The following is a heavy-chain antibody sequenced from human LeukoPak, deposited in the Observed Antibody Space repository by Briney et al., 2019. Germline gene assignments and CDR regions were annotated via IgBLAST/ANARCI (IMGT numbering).Heavy chain of an antibody. Sequence: GGSLRLPCAASGFTFSSYAMHWVRQAPGKGLEWVAVISYDGSNKYYADSVKGRFTISRDDSKNTLYLQMNSLRAEDTAVYYCARDITMVRGVITWGYFDYWGQGTLVTVSS. CDR1: GFTFSSYA. V-gene: IGHV3-30-3*01. J-gene: IGHJ4*02. CDR3: ARDITMVRGVITWGYFDY. CDR2: ISYDGSNK. D-gene: IGHD3-10*01.